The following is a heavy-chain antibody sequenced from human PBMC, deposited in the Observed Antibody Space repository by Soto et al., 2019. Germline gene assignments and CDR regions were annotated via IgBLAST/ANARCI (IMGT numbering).Heavy chain of an antibody. CDR3: AREGQGPYYYYGMDV. J-gene: IGHJ6*01. CDR2: ISGYNGNT. V-gene: IGHV1-18*01. CDR1: GYTFTNYG. Sequence: ASVKVSCKAPGYTFTNYGLSWVRQAPGQGLEWMGWISGYNGNTKYAEKFQGRVTMTTDTSTSTAHMELRSLRSDDTAVYYCAREGQGPYYYYGMDVWGQGTAVTSPQ.